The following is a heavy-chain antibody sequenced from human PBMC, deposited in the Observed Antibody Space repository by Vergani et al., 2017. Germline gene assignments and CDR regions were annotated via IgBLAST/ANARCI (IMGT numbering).Heavy chain of an antibody. J-gene: IGHJ5*02. Sequence: QVQLVQSGAEVKKPGASVKVSCKASGYTFTSYYMHWVRQAPGQGLEWMGIINPSGGSTSYAQKFQGRVTMTRDTSTSTVYMELSSLRSEDTAVYYCAREKATVTTLEYNWFDPWGQGTLVTVSS. CDR1: GYTFTSYY. CDR3: AREKATVTTLEYNWFDP. CDR2: INPSGGST. V-gene: IGHV1-46*01. D-gene: IGHD4-17*01.